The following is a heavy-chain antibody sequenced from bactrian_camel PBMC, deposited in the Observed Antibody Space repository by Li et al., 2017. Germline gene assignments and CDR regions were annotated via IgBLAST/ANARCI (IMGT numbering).Heavy chain of an antibody. Sequence: QLVESGGGSVQAGGSLTLSCTGSDTEYVFRVNYMGWFRQVPGKEREGVAVIFTGGGASVYADSVKGRFTISRDNAKNTLYLQLNSLKTEDAAMYTVQKNVPFSSLAQGITTGARGPRSPSP. D-gene: IGHD1*01. CDR1: EYVFRVNY. CDR3: QKNVPFSSLAQGITT. V-gene: IGHV3S54*01. CDR2: IFTGGGAS. J-gene: IGHJ4*01.